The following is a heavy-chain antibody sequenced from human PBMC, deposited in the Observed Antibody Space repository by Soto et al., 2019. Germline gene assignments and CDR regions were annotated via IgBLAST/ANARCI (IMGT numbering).Heavy chain of an antibody. V-gene: IGHV1-69*01. CDR3: ARGIGKQLVMGFWYFDL. Sequence: QVQLVQSGAEVKKPGSSVKVSCKASGGTFSSYAISWVRQAPGQGLEWMGGIIPIFGTANYAQKFQGRVTITADESMSTAYMELSSLRSEDTAVYYCARGIGKQLVMGFWYFDLWGRGTLVTVSS. D-gene: IGHD6-6*01. CDR1: GGTFSSYA. J-gene: IGHJ2*01. CDR2: IIPIFGTA.